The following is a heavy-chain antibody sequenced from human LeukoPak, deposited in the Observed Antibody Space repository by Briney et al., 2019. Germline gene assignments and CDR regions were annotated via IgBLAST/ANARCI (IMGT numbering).Heavy chain of an antibody. Sequence: SETLSLTCTVSGGSISSYYWSWIWQPPGKGLEWIGYIYYSGSTNYNPSLKSRVTISVDTSKNQFSLKLSSVTAADTAVYYCARHRSAGPPTTYYFDYWGQGTLVTVSS. CDR3: ARHRSAGPPTTYYFDY. CDR2: IYYSGST. CDR1: GGSISSYY. D-gene: IGHD1-1*01. J-gene: IGHJ4*02. V-gene: IGHV4-59*08.